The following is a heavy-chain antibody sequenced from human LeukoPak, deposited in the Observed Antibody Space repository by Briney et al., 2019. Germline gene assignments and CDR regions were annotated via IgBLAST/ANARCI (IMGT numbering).Heavy chain of an antibody. D-gene: IGHD4-23*01. CDR2: IKQDGSEK. CDR3: ARARDYGGNRFDY. CDR1: GFTFSSYW. V-gene: IGHV3-7*01. J-gene: IGHJ4*02. Sequence: PGGSLRLSCAASGFTFSSYWMSWVRRAPGKGLEWVANIKQDGSEKYYVDSVKGRFTISRDNAKNSLYLQMNSLRAEDTAVYYCARARDYGGNRFDYWGQGTLVTVSS.